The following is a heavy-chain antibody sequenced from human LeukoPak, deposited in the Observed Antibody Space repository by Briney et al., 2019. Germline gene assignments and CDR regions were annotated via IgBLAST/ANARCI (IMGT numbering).Heavy chain of an antibody. D-gene: IGHD1-14*01. V-gene: IGHV3-66*01. J-gene: IGHJ6*02. CDR1: GFSVSSNY. Sequence: GGSLRLSCAASGFSVSSNYMNWVRQAPGKGLEWVSVIYSGGGTHYADSVKDRFTISRDNSKNTVYLQMNSLRAEDTAVYYCARRPGSDYYGMDVWGQGTTVTVSS. CDR3: ARRPGSDYYGMDV. CDR2: IYSGGGT.